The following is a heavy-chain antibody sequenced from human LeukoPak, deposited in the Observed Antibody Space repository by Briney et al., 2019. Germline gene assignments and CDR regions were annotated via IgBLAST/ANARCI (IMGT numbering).Heavy chain of an antibody. CDR1: GFTFTDEY. D-gene: IGHD5-12*01. CDR2: INPYSGAI. J-gene: IGHJ4*02. Sequence: ASVKVSCKSSGFTFTDEYIHWVRQAPGQGLEWMGWINPYSGAINYAQKFQGRVTLTRDTSISTAYMELSRLRSDDTAVYYCARLWLRFGFDYWGQGTLVTVSS. V-gene: IGHV1-2*02. CDR3: ARLWLRFGFDY.